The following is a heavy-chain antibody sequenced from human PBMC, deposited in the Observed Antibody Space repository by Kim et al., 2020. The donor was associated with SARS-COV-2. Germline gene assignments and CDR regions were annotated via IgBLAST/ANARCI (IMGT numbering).Heavy chain of an antibody. D-gene: IGHD1-26*01. V-gene: IGHV3-48*02. CDR2: ISSSSSTI. J-gene: IGHJ4*02. CDR1: GFTFSSYS. CDR3: ARDAYAWGGIVALIDY. Sequence: GGSLRLSCAASGFTFSSYSMNWVRQAPGKGLEWVSYISSSSSTIYYADSVKARFTISRDNAKNSLYLQMNSLRDEDTAVYYCARDAYAWGGIVALIDYWGQGTLVTVSS.